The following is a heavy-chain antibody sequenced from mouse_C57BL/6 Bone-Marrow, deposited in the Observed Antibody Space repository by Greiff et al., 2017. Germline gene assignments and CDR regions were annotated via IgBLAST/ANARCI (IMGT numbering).Heavy chain of an antibody. V-gene: IGHV7-3*01. Sequence: EVKLMESGGGLVQPGGSLSLSCAASGFTFTDYYMSWVRQPPGKALEWLGFIRNKANGYTTAFSASVKGRFTISRDNSQSILYLQMNALRAEDSATYYCARYTTTVDYAMDYWGQGTSVTVSS. CDR1: GFTFTDYY. D-gene: IGHD1-1*01. CDR3: ARYTTTVDYAMDY. J-gene: IGHJ4*01. CDR2: IRNKANGYTT.